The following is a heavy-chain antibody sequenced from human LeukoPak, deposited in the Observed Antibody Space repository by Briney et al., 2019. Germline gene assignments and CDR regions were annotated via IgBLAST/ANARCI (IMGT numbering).Heavy chain of an antibody. J-gene: IGHJ4*01. V-gene: IGHV3-23*01. CDR2: ISGSGGST. CDR1: GFTFSSHA. Sequence: GGSLRLSCAASGFTFSSHAMSWVRQTPGKGLEWVSVISGSGGSTYYADSVKGRFIISRDNSKNTLYLQMSSLRDEDTAVYYCATNAGQWLVPFDYWGHGTLVTVSS. D-gene: IGHD6-19*01. CDR3: ATNAGQWLVPFDY.